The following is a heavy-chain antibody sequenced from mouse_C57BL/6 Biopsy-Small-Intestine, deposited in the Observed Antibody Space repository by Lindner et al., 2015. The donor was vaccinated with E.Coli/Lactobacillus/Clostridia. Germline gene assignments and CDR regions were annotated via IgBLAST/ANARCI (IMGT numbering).Heavy chain of an antibody. CDR2: INPNSGGT. CDR1: GYAFTGQY. CDR3: ARDAAAGDGVANSGSDY. V-gene: IGHV1S81*02. D-gene: IGHD2-3*01. Sequence: SVKVSCKTSGYAFTGQYMHWVRQAPGQGLEWMGWINPNSGGTTSAQKFQGRVTMTRDTSISTAYMELSSLKSDDKAVYYCARDAAAGDGVANSGSDYWGQGTLVTVSS. J-gene: IGHJ2*01.